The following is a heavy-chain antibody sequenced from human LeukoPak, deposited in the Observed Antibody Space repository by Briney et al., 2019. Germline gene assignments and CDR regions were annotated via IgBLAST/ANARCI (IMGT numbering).Heavy chain of an antibody. J-gene: IGHJ4*02. V-gene: IGHV1-18*01. D-gene: IGHD6-19*01. CDR3: ARSSSSGIAIFDY. CDR1: GYTFTSYS. CDR2: ISAYNGNT. Sequence: GASMKVSCKASGYTFTSYSISWVRQAPGQGLEWMGWISAYNGNTNYAQKLQGRVTMTTDTSTTTAYMELRGLRSDDTAVYYCARSSSSGIAIFDYWGQGTLVTVSS.